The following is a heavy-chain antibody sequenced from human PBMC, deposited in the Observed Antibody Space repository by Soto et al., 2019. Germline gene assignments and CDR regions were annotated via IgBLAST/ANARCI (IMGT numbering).Heavy chain of an antibody. Sequence: ASVKVSCKASGYTFTSYAMHWVRQAPGQRLEWMGWINAGNGNTKYSQKFQGRVTITRDTSASTAYMELSSLRSEDTAVYYCARAKTITMIVVVKGYAFDIWGQGTMVTVSS. CDR3: ARAKTITMIVVVKGYAFDI. D-gene: IGHD3-22*01. CDR1: GYTFTSYA. J-gene: IGHJ3*02. CDR2: INAGNGNT. V-gene: IGHV1-3*01.